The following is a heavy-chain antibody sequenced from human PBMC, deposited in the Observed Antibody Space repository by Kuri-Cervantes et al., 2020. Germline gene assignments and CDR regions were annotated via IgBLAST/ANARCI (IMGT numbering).Heavy chain of an antibody. D-gene: IGHD4-17*01. V-gene: IGHV4-34*01. J-gene: IGHJ4*02. CDR3: ARRPYVYGDYYFDY. CDR2: IYHSGST. CDR1: GGSFSGYY. Sequence: SETLSLTCAVYGGSFSGYYWSWIRQPPGKGLEWIGSIYHSGSTYYNPSLKSRVTISVDTSKNQFSLKLSSVTAADTAVYYCARRPYVYGDYYFDYWGQGTLVTVSS.